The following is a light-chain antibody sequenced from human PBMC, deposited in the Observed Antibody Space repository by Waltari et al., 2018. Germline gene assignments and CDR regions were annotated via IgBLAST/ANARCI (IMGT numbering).Light chain of an antibody. CDR3: QKYDSAPPFT. J-gene: IGKJ3*01. V-gene: IGKV1-27*01. CDR2: AAS. Sequence: DIQMTQSPSSLSASVGDRVTITCRASQGISNYLAWYQQTPGKVPKLLIYAASTLQSGFPSRFSGSGSGTDFTLTISSLQPEDVATYYCQKYDSAPPFTFGPGTKVDIK. CDR1: QGISNY.